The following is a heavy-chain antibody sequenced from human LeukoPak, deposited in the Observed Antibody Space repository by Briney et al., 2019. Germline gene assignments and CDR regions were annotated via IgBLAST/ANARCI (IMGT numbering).Heavy chain of an antibody. CDR2: TRSKAYGGTT. Sequence: PGGSLRLSCTASGFTFGDYAMSWVRQAPGKGLEWVGFTRSKAYGGTTEYAASVKGRFTISRDDSKSIAYLQMNSLKTEDTAVYYCTRGSDYGGNPLDYWGQGTLVTVSS. CDR3: TRGSDYGGNPLDY. V-gene: IGHV3-49*04. J-gene: IGHJ4*02. CDR1: GFTFGDYA. D-gene: IGHD4-23*01.